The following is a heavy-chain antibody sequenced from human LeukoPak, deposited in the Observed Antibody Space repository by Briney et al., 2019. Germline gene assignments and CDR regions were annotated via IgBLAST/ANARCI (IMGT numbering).Heavy chain of an antibody. Sequence: GGSLRLSCEASGFTFSSYWMSWVRQAPGKGLEWVANIKQDGSEKYYVDSVKGRFTISRDNAKNSLYLQMNSLRAEDTAVYYCARVRSAYCGGDCSFPVWGQGTLVTVSS. CDR2: IKQDGSEK. CDR3: ARVRSAYCGGDCSFPV. CDR1: GFTFSSYW. J-gene: IGHJ4*02. D-gene: IGHD2-21*02. V-gene: IGHV3-7*01.